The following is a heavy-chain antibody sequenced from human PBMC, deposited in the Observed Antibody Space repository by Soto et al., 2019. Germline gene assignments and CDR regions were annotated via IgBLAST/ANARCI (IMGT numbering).Heavy chain of an antibody. V-gene: IGHV4-39*01. Sequence: SETLSLTCTVSGGSISSSSYYWGWIRQPPGKGLEWIGSIYYSGSTYYNPSLKSRVTISVDTSKNQFSLKLSSVTAADTAVYYCASSSIAARPGWFDPWGQGTLVTVSS. CDR3: ASSSIAARPGWFDP. D-gene: IGHD6-6*01. CDR1: GGSISSSSYY. J-gene: IGHJ5*02. CDR2: IYYSGST.